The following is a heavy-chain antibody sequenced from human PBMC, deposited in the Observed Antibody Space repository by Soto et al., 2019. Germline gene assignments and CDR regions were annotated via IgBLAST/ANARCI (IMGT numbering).Heavy chain of an antibody. CDR1: GASISSVGYN. CDR3: ALYGSGSYYPTTFDY. J-gene: IGHJ4*02. V-gene: IGHV4-31*03. Sequence: QVQLQESGPGLVKPSQTLSLTCTVSGASISSVGYNWSWLRQHPGKGLEWIGYIYYSGSTYYNPYLTSRGTLPVDTSKNRFSLKVTSVTAADTAVYYCALYGSGSYYPTTFDYWGQGTLVTVSS. D-gene: IGHD3-10*01. CDR2: IYYSGST.